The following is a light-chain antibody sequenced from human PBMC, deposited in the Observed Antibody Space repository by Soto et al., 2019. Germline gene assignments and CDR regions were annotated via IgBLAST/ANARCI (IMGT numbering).Light chain of an antibody. V-gene: IGKV3-15*01. CDR3: QQYNNWPPWT. CDR1: QSVSSN. CDR2: GAS. J-gene: IGKJ1*01. Sequence: EIVMTQSPATLSVSRGERATLSCRASQSVSSNLAWYQQKPGQAPRLLIYGASTRATGIPARFSGSGSGTEFTLTISSLQSEDVAVYYCQQYNNWPPWTFGPGTKVDI.